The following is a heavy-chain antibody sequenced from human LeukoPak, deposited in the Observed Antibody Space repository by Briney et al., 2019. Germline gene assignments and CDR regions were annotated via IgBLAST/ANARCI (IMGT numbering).Heavy chain of an antibody. V-gene: IGHV1-8*03. J-gene: IGHJ6*03. CDR1: GYTFTSYD. CDR3: ARADSSSWYGYSYYYMDV. Sequence: ASVKVSCKASGYTFTSYDINWVRQATGQGLEWMGWMNPNSGNTGYAQKFQDRVTITRNTSISTAYMELSSLRSEDTAVYYCARADSSSWYGYSYYYMDVWGKGTTVTVSS. CDR2: MNPNSGNT. D-gene: IGHD6-13*01.